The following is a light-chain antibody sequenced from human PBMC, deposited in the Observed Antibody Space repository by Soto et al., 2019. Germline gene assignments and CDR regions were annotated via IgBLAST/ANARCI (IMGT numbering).Light chain of an antibody. CDR1: RTVSSNY. CDR3: QQYGSAPRT. J-gene: IGKJ2*01. Sequence: EIVLTQSPGTLSLSPGERATLSCRASRTVSSNYLAWYQQLPGQAPRLLIYGASSRATGIPDRFSGSGSGTDFTLTISVPEPEDFAVYYCQQYGSAPRTFGQGTKLEI. V-gene: IGKV3-20*01. CDR2: GAS.